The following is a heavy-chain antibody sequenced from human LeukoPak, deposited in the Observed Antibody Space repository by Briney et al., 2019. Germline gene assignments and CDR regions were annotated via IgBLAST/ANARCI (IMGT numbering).Heavy chain of an antibody. CDR1: GGTFSSYA. Sequence: SVKVSCKASGGTFSSYAISWVRQAPGQGLEWMGRIIPILGIANYAQKFQGRVTITADKSTSTVYMELSSLRSEDTAVYYCAAREDSYYYYGMDVWGQGTTVTVSS. CDR3: AAREDSYYYYGMDV. CDR2: IIPILGIA. V-gene: IGHV1-69*04. J-gene: IGHJ6*02. D-gene: IGHD2-15*01.